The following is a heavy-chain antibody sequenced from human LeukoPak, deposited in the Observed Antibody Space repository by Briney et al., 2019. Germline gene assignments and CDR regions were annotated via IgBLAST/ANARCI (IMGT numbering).Heavy chain of an antibody. CDR1: GFTFSSYA. Sequence: GGSLRLSCSASGFTFSSYAMRWVRQAPGKGLEYISGISSDGDSTYFTDSVKGRFTISRDNSKNTLYLQMNSLRAEDTAVYYCASNPLWFGESYWGQGTLVTVSS. CDR2: ISSDGDST. CDR3: ASNPLWFGESY. D-gene: IGHD3-10*01. V-gene: IGHV3-64*04. J-gene: IGHJ4*02.